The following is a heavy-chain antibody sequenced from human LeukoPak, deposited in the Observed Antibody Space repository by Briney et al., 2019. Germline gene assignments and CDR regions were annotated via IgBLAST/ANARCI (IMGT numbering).Heavy chain of an antibody. J-gene: IGHJ4*02. CDR3: ARERYCSSTSCYRPY. V-gene: IGHV1-2*02. Sequence: ASVKVSCKASGYTFTGYYMHWVRQAPGQGLEWMGWINPNSGGTNYAQKFQGRVTMTRDTSISTAYMELSRLRSDDTAVYYCARERYCSSTSCYRPYWGQGTLVTVSS. CDR2: INPNSGGT. CDR1: GYTFTGYY. D-gene: IGHD2-2*02.